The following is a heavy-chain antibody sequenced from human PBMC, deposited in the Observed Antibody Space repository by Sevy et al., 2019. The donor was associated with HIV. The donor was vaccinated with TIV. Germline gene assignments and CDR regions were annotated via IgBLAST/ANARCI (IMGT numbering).Heavy chain of an antibody. Sequence: GGSLRLSCAASIFTFRNYWMSWVRQAPGRGLEWVANIKQDGSETYYIDSVKGRFTVSRDNARNSLYLQMDNLRVEDTGVYFCAGENVAVPAYYWGQGTLVTVSS. CDR2: IKQDGSET. CDR3: AGENVAVPAYY. V-gene: IGHV3-7*01. D-gene: IGHD6-19*01. CDR1: IFTFRNYW. J-gene: IGHJ4*02.